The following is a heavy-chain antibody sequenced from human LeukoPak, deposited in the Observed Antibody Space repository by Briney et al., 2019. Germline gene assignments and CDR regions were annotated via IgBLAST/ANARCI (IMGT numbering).Heavy chain of an antibody. Sequence: SGTLSLTCAVSGGSISSSNWWSWVRQPPGEGLEWLGEIYHSGSTNYNPSLKSRVTISVDKSKNQFSLKLSSVTAADTAVYYCARVNTQGVPSPWGQGILVTVSS. CDR2: IYHSGST. D-gene: IGHD3-16*01. CDR3: ARVNTQGVPSP. J-gene: IGHJ5*02. V-gene: IGHV4-4*02. CDR1: GGSISSSNW.